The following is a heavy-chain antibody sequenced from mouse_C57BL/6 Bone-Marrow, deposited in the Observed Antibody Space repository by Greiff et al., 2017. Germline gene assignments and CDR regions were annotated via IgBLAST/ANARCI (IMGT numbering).Heavy chain of an antibody. J-gene: IGHJ1*03. CDR2: IRLKSDNYAT. V-gene: IGHV6-3*01. D-gene: IGHD2-3*01. CDR1: GFTFSNYW. CDR3: TGRWLLPYWYFDV. Sequence: EVQLQQSGGGLVQPGGSMKLSCVASGFTFSNYWMNWVRQSPEKGLEWVAQIRLKSDNYATHYAESVKGRFTISRDDSKSSVYLQMNNLRAEDTGIYYCTGRWLLPYWYFDVWGTGTTVTVSS.